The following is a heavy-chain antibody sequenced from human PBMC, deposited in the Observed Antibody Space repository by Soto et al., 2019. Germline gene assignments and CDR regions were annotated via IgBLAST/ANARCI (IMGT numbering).Heavy chain of an antibody. CDR2: IYYSGST. V-gene: IGHV4-59*01. CDR3: ARDRNTYYYGSGSYYYPHWFDP. CDR1: GGSISSYY. Sequence: SETLSLTCTVSGGSISSYYWSWIRQPPGKGLEWIGYIYYSGSTNYNPSLKSRVTISVDTSKNQFSLKLSSVTAADSAVYYCARDRNTYYYGSGSYYYPHWFDPWGQRTLVTVSS. J-gene: IGHJ5*02. D-gene: IGHD3-10*01.